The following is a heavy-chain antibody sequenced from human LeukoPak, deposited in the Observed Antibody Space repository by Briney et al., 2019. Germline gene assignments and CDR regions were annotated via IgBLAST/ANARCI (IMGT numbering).Heavy chain of an antibody. Sequence: SETLSLTCTVSGGSISSYYWSWIRQPPGKGLEWIGYIYYSGSTNYNPSLKSRVTISVDTSKNQFSLKLSSVTAADTAVYYCASVYPGSGSYYNTYYYYYYMDVWGKGTTVTVSS. CDR3: ASVYPGSGSYYNTYYYYYYMDV. CDR1: GGSISSYY. D-gene: IGHD3-10*01. J-gene: IGHJ6*03. CDR2: IYYSGST. V-gene: IGHV4-59*01.